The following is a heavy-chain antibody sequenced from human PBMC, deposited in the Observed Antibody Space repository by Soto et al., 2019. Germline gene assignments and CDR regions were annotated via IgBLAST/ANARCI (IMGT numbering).Heavy chain of an antibody. J-gene: IGHJ4*02. CDR1: GFSFDEYA. Sequence: EVLLVESGGGLVQPGRSLRLSCVISGFSFDEYAVHWVRQAPGKGLEWVSGLNWNSEVMGYAESVRGRFRTSKDNAENSLILQMNSVSPDDKETCVCAKVFSPHSMSSVVVDWGQGTGVSVSS. D-gene: IGHD6-6*01. CDR2: LNWNSEVM. V-gene: IGHV3-9*01. CDR3: AKVFSPHSMSSVVVD.